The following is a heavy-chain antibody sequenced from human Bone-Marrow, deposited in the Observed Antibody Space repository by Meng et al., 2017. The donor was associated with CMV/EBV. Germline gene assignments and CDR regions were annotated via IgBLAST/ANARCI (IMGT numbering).Heavy chain of an antibody. Sequence: SETLSLTCTVSGGSISSSSYYWGWIRQPPGKGLEWIGSIYYSGSTYYNPSLKSRVTRSVDTSKNQFSLKLSSVTAADTAVYYCASAHYDFWSGYYKEYFQHWGQGTLVTVSS. D-gene: IGHD3-3*01. V-gene: IGHV4-39*07. CDR2: IYYSGST. CDR3: ASAHYDFWSGYYKEYFQH. J-gene: IGHJ1*01. CDR1: GGSISSSSYY.